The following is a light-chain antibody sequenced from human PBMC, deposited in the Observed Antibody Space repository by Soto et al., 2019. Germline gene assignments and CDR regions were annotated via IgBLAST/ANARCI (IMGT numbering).Light chain of an antibody. CDR3: QQYGSSLPWT. CDR2: GAS. J-gene: IGKJ1*01. Sequence: EIVLTQSPGTLSLSLGERATLSCRASPSLTSSYLAWFQQKPGQAPRLLIYGASSRATGIPDRFSGSGSGTDFTLTISRLEPEDFAVYYCQQYGSSLPWTFGQGTRVESK. CDR1: PSLTSSY. V-gene: IGKV3-20*01.